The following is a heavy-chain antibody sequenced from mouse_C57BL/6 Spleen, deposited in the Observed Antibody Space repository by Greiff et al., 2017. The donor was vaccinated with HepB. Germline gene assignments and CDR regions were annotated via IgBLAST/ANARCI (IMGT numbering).Heavy chain of an antibody. CDR3: ARSYYGSSYYAMDY. J-gene: IGHJ4*01. D-gene: IGHD1-1*01. V-gene: IGHV1-39*01. Sequence: EVKLMESGPELVKPGASVKISCKASGYSFTDYNMNWVKQSNGKSLEWIGVINPNYGTTSYNQKFKGKATLTVDQSSSTAYMQLNSLTSEDSAVYYCARSYYGSSYYAMDYWGQGTSVTVSS. CDR2: INPNYGTT. CDR1: GYSFTDYN.